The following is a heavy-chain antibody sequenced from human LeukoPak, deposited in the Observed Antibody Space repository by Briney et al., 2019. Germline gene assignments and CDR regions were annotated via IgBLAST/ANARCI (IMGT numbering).Heavy chain of an antibody. CDR2: ISGSGGST. V-gene: IGHV3-23*01. Sequence: AGGSLRLSCAASGFTFSNYAMSWVRQAPGKGLEWVSAISGSGGSTYYADSVKGRFTISRDNSKNTLYLQMNSLRAEDTAVYYCAKFGGGYGSGSYGEYYYYYYGMDVWGKGTTVTVSS. CDR3: AKFGGGYGSGSYGEYYYYYYGMDV. CDR1: GFTFSNYA. J-gene: IGHJ6*04. D-gene: IGHD3-10*01.